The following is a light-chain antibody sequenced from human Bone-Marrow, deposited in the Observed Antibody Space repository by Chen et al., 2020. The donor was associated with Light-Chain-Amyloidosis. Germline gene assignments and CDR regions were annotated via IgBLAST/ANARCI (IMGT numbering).Light chain of an antibody. Sequence: DIVLTQSPGTLSLSPGERATLSCRASQSVSSDYLAWYQQKPGQAPRLLIYAASSRATGIPDRFSGSGSGSDFTLTISRLEPEDFAVYYCQHYGNSPPWTFGQGTKVEIK. CDR2: AAS. V-gene: IGKV3-20*01. J-gene: IGKJ1*01. CDR3: QHYGNSPPWT. CDR1: QSVSSDY.